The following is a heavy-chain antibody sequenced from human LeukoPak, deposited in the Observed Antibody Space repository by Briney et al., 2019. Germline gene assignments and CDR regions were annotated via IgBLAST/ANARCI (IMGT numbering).Heavy chain of an antibody. Sequence: ASVKVSCKASGYTFTSYYMHWVRQAPGQGLEWMGIINPSGGSTSYAQKFQGRVTMTRDTSTSTVYMELSSLRSEDTAVYYCARGAIINYLRLGELSLYYWFGPWGQGTLVTVSS. CDR1: GYTFTSYY. CDR2: INPSGGST. J-gene: IGHJ5*02. V-gene: IGHV1-46*01. D-gene: IGHD3-16*02. CDR3: ARGAIINYLRLGELSLYYWFGP.